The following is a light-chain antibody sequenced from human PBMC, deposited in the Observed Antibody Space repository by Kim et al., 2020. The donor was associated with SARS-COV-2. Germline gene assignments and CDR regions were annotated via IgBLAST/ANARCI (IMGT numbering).Light chain of an antibody. J-gene: IGKJ2*01. CDR1: QRISRY. Sequence: VGNRVTITCRASQRISRYLNWYQQKXGEAPKLLIYTASSLQSGVPSRFSGSGSGTDFTLTISSLQPEXFATYYCQQSYNTPPYTFGQGTKLEIK. CDR3: QQSYNTPPYT. V-gene: IGKV1-39*01. CDR2: TAS.